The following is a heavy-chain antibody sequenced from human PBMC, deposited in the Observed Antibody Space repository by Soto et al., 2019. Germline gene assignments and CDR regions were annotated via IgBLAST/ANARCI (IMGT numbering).Heavy chain of an antibody. CDR1: GFTFSSYS. V-gene: IGHV3-21*01. CDR3: ASFPGQWELLGAFDI. J-gene: IGHJ3*02. Sequence: GGSLRLSCAASGFTFSSYSMNWVRQAPGKGLEWVSSISSSSSYIYYADSVKGRFTISRDNAKNSLYLQMYSLRAEDTAVYYCASFPGQWELLGAFDIWGQGTMVTVSS. CDR2: ISSSSSYI. D-gene: IGHD1-26*01.